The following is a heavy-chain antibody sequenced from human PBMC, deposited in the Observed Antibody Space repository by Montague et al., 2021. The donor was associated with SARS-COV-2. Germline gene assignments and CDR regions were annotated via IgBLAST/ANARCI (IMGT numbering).Heavy chain of an antibody. CDR3: ARVISAVAGANFYFDY. D-gene: IGHD4/OR15-4a*01. Sequence: SETLSLTCTVSGGSISSGSCRGWIRQPPGKGLEWIGTSDHSGITXYSPALKSRVTISLDTSKNQFSLNLDSVTASDTALYYCARVISAVAGANFYFDYWGQGTLVTVSS. CDR2: SDHSGIT. CDR1: GGSISSGSC. V-gene: IGHV4-38-2*02. J-gene: IGHJ4*02.